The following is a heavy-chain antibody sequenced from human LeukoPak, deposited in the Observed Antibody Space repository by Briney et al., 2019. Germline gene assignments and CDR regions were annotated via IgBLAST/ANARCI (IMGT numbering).Heavy chain of an antibody. CDR2: IKQDGSEK. J-gene: IGHJ4*02. CDR1: EFTFSSYW. V-gene: IGHV3-7*01. Sequence: GGSLRLSCAASEFTFSSYWMSWVRQAPGKGLEWVASIKQDGSEKYYVDSVKGRVTISRDNAKNSLCLQMNSLRAEDTAVYYCARVFGAGYSDYWGQGTLVTVSS. CDR3: ARVFGAGYSDY. D-gene: IGHD4/OR15-4a*01.